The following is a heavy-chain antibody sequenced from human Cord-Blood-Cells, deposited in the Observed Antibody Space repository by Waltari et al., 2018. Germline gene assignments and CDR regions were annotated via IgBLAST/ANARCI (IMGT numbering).Heavy chain of an antibody. Sequence: QVQLQESGPGLVKPSQTLSLPCPVSGGSIRSGRYFWSWIRQPAGKGLEWIGYIYTSGSTNYNPSLKSRVTISVDTSKNQFSLKLSSVTAADTAVYYCARDAQDAFDIWGQGTMVTVSS. J-gene: IGHJ3*02. CDR1: GGSIRSGRYF. V-gene: IGHV4-61*09. CDR3: ARDAQDAFDI. CDR2: IYTSGST.